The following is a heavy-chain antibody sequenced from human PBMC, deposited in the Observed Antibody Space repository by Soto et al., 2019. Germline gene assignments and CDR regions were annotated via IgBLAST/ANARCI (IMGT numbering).Heavy chain of an antibody. Sequence: ASVKVSCKASGYTFTSYGISWVRQAPGQGLEWMGWISAYNGSTNYAQKLQGRVTMTTDTSTSTAYMELRSLRSDDTAVYYCARDPYSYGLLDYSGQGSLVIGSS. J-gene: IGHJ4*02. CDR3: ARDPYSYGLLDY. V-gene: IGHV1-18*01. D-gene: IGHD5-18*01. CDR1: GYTFTSYG. CDR2: ISAYNGST.